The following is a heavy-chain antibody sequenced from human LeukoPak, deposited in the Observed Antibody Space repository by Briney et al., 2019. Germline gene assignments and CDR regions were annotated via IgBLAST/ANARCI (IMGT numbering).Heavy chain of an antibody. CDR1: GFTFSDYY. CDR3: ARDSDSGYDSGFDY. V-gene: IGHV3-11*01. Sequence: GGSLRLSRAASGFTFSDYYVSWIRQAPGKGLGWVSYISSSGSTIYYADSVKGRFTISRDNAKNSLYLQMNSLRAEDTAVYYCARDSDSGYDSGFDYWGQGTLVTVSS. J-gene: IGHJ4*02. D-gene: IGHD5-12*01. CDR2: ISSSGSTI.